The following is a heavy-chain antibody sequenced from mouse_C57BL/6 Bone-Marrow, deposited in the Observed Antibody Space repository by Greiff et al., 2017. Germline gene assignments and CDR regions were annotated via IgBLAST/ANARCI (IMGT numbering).Heavy chain of an antibody. CDR3: ASHYDYDYFDY. V-gene: IGHV5-9*01. CDR2: ISGGGGNT. J-gene: IGHJ2*01. Sequence: DVMLVESGGGLVKPGGSLKLSCAASGFTFSSYTMSWVRQTPEKRLEWVATISGGGGNTYYPDSVKGRVTISRDNAKNTLYLQMSSLRSEDTALYYCASHYDYDYFDYWGQGTTLTVSS. D-gene: IGHD2-4*01. CDR1: GFTFSSYT.